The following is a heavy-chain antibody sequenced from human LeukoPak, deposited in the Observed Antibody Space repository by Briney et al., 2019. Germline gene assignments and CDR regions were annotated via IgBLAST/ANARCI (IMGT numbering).Heavy chain of an antibody. CDR2: IYSGGST. V-gene: IGHV3-53*01. Sequence: PGGSLRLSCAASGFTFSSYWMSWVRQAPGRGLEWVSVIYSGGSTYYADSVKGRFTISRDNSKNTLYLQMNSLRAEDTAVYYCARARAVAFDYWGQGTLVTVSS. CDR3: ARARAVAFDY. D-gene: IGHD6-19*01. CDR1: GFTFSSYW. J-gene: IGHJ4*02.